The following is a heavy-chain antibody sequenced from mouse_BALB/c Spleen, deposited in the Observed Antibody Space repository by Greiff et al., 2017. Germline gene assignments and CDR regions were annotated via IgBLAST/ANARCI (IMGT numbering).Heavy chain of an antibody. CDR1: GYTFTSYT. Sequence: VKVVESGAELARPGASVKMSCKASGYTFTSYTMHWVKQRPGQGLEWIGYINPSSGYTNYNQKFKDKATLTADKSSSTAYMQLSSLTSEDSAVYYCAREGGEAWFAYWGQGTLVTVSA. J-gene: IGHJ3*01. CDR2: INPSSGYT. CDR3: AREGGEAWFAY. V-gene: IGHV1-4*01.